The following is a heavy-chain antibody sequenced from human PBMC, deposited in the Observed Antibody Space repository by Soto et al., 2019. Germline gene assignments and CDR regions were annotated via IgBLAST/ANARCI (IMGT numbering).Heavy chain of an antibody. J-gene: IGHJ5*01. CDR3: AKDPQSSVLSHNWFDP. CDR1: GFTFSHYA. Sequence: GGSLTLSCAASGFTFSHYAMSWVRQGPGKGLEWVSLLSASGDSTYSADSVKGRFTISRDNSKNTLYLQMNSLRAADTAIYYCAKDPQSSVLSHNWFDPWGQGTVVTVSS. D-gene: IGHD6-19*01. CDR2: LSASGDST. V-gene: IGHV3-23*01.